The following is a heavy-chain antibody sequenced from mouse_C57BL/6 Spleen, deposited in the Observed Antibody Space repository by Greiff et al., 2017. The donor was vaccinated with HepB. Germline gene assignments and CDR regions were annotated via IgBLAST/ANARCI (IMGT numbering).Heavy chain of an antibody. CDR2: IYPGGGYT. CDR1: GYTFTNYW. V-gene: IGHV1-63*01. Sequence: QVQLQQSGAELVRPGTSVKMSCKASGYTFTNYWIGWAKQRPGHGLEWIGDIYPGGGYTNYNEKFKGKATLTADKSSSTAYMQLSSLTSEDSAIYYCARRVDYYAMDYWGQGTSVTVSS. J-gene: IGHJ4*01. D-gene: IGHD1-1*01. CDR3: ARRVDYYAMDY.